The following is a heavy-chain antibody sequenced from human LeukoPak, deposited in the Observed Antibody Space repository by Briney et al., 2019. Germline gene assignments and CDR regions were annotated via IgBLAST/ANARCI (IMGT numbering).Heavy chain of an antibody. J-gene: IGHJ4*02. CDR1: GGTFSSYA. D-gene: IGHD3-22*01. CDR2: VNPNSGST. Sequence: ASVKVSCKASGGTFSSYAISWVRQAPGQGLEWMGWVNPNSGSTGYAQKFQGRVTMTVDPSISTAYMELSSLRSEDTAVYYCARRSDDYDSSAYYHWGQGTLVTVSS. CDR3: ARRSDDYDSSAYYH. V-gene: IGHV1-8*02.